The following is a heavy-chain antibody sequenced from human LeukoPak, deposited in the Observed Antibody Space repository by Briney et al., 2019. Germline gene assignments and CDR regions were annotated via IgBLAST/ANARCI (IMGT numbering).Heavy chain of an antibody. V-gene: IGHV4-59*08. CDR3: ARQGASSSSFIRY. J-gene: IGHJ4*02. D-gene: IGHD6-6*01. CDR1: GGSISSYY. CDR2: MYTSGST. Sequence: PSETLSLTCTVSGGSISSYYWSWIRQPPGKGMERVGYMYTSGSTNYNPSLKSRITISVDTSKNQFSLKLSSVTAADTAVYYCARQGASSSSFIRYWGQGTQVTVSS.